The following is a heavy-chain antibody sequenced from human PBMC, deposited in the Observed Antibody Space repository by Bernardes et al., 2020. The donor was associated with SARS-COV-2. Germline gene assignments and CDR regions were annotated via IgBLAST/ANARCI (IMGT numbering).Heavy chain of an antibody. CDR3: SRQYDFWIDRLAYYALDV. J-gene: IGHJ6*02. Sequence: GESLKISCKAFGYSFSTYWIAWARQLPGGGLEWLGVIHPGDSDTRYRPAFQGQVTMSVDKSISTAYLQWRSLRASDTAIYFCSRQYDFWIDRLAYYALDVRGQGTTVTVSS. CDR2: IHPGDSDT. V-gene: IGHV5-51*01. CDR1: GYSFSTYW. D-gene: IGHD3-3*01.